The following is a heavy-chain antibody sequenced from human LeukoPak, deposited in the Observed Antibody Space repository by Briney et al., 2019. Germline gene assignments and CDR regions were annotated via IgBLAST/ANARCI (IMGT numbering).Heavy chain of an antibody. J-gene: IGHJ4*02. V-gene: IGHV1-2*02. Sequence: ASVKVSCKASGYTFTGFFIHWVRQAPGQGLEWMGWVNPNSGGTIYAQSFQGRVTMTRDTSISTAYMELSRLRSDDTAVYYCATEEKYYDFWSGYLDYWGQGTLVTVSS. CDR2: VNPNSGGT. CDR1: GYTFTGFF. D-gene: IGHD3-3*01. CDR3: ATEEKYYDFWSGYLDY.